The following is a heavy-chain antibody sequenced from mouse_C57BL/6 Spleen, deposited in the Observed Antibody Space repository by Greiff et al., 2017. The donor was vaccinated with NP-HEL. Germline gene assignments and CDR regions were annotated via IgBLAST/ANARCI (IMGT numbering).Heavy chain of an antibody. CDR2: IHPNSGST. J-gene: IGHJ3*01. Sequence: QVQLQQPGAELVKPGASVKLSCKASGYTFTSYWMHWVKQRPGQGLEWIGMIHPNSGSTNYNEKFKSKATLTVDKSSRAAYMQISSLTSEDSEVYYCARPENPDHYGGFAYWGQGTLVTVSA. CDR1: GYTFTSYW. V-gene: IGHV1-64*01. CDR3: ARPENPDHYGGFAY. D-gene: IGHD1-2*01.